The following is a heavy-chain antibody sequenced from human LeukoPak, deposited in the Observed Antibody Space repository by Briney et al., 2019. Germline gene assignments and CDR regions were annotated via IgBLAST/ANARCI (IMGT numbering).Heavy chain of an antibody. D-gene: IGHD2/OR15-2a*01. CDR3: AREYCDINNRYTALGY. CDR2: MSSNGGSA. Sequence: GGSLRLSCAASGFTFSSYAMHWVRQAPGKGLEYVSAMSSNGGSAYYANSVKGRFTISRDNSKNTLYLQMGSLRAEDMAVYYCAREYCDINNRYTALGYWGQGTLVTVSS. CDR1: GFTFSSYA. V-gene: IGHV3-64*01. J-gene: IGHJ4*02.